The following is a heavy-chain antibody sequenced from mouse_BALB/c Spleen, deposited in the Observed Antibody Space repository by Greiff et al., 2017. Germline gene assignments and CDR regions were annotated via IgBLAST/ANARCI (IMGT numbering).Heavy chain of an antibody. V-gene: IGHV5-4*02. CDR1: GFTFSDYY. CDR3: ARDALLDY. CDR2: ISDGGSYT. J-gene: IGHJ2*01. Sequence: EVQLVESGGGLVKPGGSLKLSCAASGFTFSDYYMYWVRQTPEKRLEWVATISDGGSYTYYPDSVKGRFTISRDNAKNNLYLQMSSLKSEDTAMYYCARDALLDYWGQGTTLTVSS.